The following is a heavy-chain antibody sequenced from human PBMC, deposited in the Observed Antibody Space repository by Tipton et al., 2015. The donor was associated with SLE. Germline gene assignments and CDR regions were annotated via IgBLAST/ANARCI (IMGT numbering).Heavy chain of an antibody. V-gene: IGHV4-34*01. CDR1: GGSFNNYY. Sequence: TLSLTCAVYGGSFNNYYWSWIRQPPGKGLEWIGEISHFGSTNHNPSLKSRVTISVDTSKNHFSLKLISVTAAATAVYYCAREFLNPVTTVHYYFDLWGRGTLVTVSS. CDR3: AREFLNPVTTVHYYFDL. J-gene: IGHJ2*01. CDR2: ISHFGST. D-gene: IGHD4-11*01.